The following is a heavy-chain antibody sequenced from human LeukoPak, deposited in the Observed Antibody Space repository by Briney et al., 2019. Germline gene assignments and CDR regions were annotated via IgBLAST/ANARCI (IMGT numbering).Heavy chain of an antibody. V-gene: IGHV1-18*01. CDR1: GYTFTSYG. Sequence: ASVKVSCKASGYTFTSYGISWVRQAPGQGLEWMGWISAYNGNTNYAQKLQGRVTMTTDTSTSTAYMELRGLRSDDTAVYYCARTFYDRSGYSSFDYWGQGTLVTVSS. J-gene: IGHJ4*02. CDR2: ISAYNGNT. CDR3: ARTFYDRSGYSSFDY. D-gene: IGHD3-22*01.